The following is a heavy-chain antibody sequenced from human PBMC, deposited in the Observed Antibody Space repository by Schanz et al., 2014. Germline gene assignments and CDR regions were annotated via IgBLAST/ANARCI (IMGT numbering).Heavy chain of an antibody. V-gene: IGHV3-11*01. D-gene: IGHD7-27*01. Sequence: QVQLVESGGGLVKPGGSLRLSCAASGFIFNDYYMNWIRQAPGKGLEWLSYISRDGTTLYYADSVKGRFTISRDNAKNSLYLEMTSLRGEDTAVYYCARENLNWEAFDIWGQGTVVTVSS. CDR1: GFIFNDYY. CDR2: ISRDGTTL. J-gene: IGHJ3*02. CDR3: ARENLNWEAFDI.